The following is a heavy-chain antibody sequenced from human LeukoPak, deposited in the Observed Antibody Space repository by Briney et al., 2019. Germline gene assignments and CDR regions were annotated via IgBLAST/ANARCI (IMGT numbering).Heavy chain of an antibody. V-gene: IGHV1-69*04. J-gene: IGHJ3*02. CDR3: ARPRHYYDSSGYYESGAFDI. CDR1: GGTFSSXA. D-gene: IGHD3-22*01. Sequence: SVXXXCKAXGGTFSSXAXSWVRQXPXXGXEXMGXIXPILGIANYAQKFQGRVTITADKSTSTAYMELSSLRSEDTAVYYCARPRHYYDSSGYYESGAFDIWGQGTMVTVSS. CDR2: IXPILGIA.